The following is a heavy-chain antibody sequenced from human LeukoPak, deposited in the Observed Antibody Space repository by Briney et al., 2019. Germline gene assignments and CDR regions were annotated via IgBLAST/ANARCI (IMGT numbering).Heavy chain of an antibody. CDR1: GYTFTSYG. J-gene: IGHJ4*02. V-gene: IGHV1-46*03. Sequence: ASVKVSCKASGYTFTSYGISWVRQAPGQGLEWMGIINPSGGSTSYAQKFQGRVTMTRDTSTSTVYMELSSLRSEDTAVYYCARRSYDILTGYFLDYWGQGTLVTVSS. CDR2: INPSGGST. D-gene: IGHD3-9*01. CDR3: ARRSYDILTGYFLDY.